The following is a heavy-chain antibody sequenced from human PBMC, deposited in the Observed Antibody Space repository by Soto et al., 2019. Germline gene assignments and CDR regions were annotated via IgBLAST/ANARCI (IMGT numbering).Heavy chain of an antibody. D-gene: IGHD2-21*01. CDR3: ARIETFAPLNCFDP. Sequence: GASVKVSCKASGYGFTNNDVSWVRQATGQGLEWMGWMHPGSGDTGYAQKFQGRVTMTRDISIATAYXESSSLRSDDTAKYYCARIETFAPLNCFDPWGKETLVTVSS. J-gene: IGHJ5*02. CDR2: MHPGSGDT. V-gene: IGHV1-8*01. CDR1: GYGFTNND.